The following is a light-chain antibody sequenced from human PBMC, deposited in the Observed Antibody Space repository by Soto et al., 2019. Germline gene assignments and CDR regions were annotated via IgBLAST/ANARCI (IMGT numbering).Light chain of an antibody. J-gene: IGKJ1*01. CDR1: QSVSGD. Sequence: ETVVTQSPATLSVSPGERATLSCRASQSVSGDLAWYQQKPGQAPRLLIFAASTRATSVPARFTGSRSGTEFTLTINSLQSEDFAIYYCQQYNNWPRTFGQGTKVDVK. V-gene: IGKV3-15*01. CDR3: QQYNNWPRT. CDR2: AAS.